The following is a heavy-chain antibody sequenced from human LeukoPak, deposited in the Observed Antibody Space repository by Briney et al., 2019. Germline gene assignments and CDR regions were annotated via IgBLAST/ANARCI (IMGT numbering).Heavy chain of an antibody. CDR3: ARGQRLWFGELSPRFDY. CDR1: GGSFSGYY. D-gene: IGHD3-10*01. CDR2: INHSGST. V-gene: IGHV4-34*01. J-gene: IGHJ4*02. Sequence: PSETLSLTCAVYGGSFSGYYWGWIRQPPGKGLEWIGEINHSGSTNYNPSLKSRVTISVDTSKNQFSLKLSSVTAADTAVYYCARGQRLWFGELSPRFDYWGQGTLVTVSS.